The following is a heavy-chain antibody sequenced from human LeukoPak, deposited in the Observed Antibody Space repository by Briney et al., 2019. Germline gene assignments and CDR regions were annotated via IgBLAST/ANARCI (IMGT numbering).Heavy chain of an antibody. CDR3: ARQTYYSSGYFDY. Sequence: TSETLSLTCTVSGGSISSGSDYWGGIRQPPGKGLEWIGRIYYSGSTYYNPSLKSRVTISVDTSKKQFSLKLSSVTAADTAVYYCARQTYYSSGYFDYWGQGTPVTVSS. V-gene: IGHV4-39*01. CDR1: GGSISSGSDY. D-gene: IGHD3-22*01. J-gene: IGHJ4*02. CDR2: IYYSGST.